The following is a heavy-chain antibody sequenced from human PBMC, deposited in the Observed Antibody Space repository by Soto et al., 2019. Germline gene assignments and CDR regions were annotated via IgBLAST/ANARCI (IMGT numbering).Heavy chain of an antibody. CDR1: GGTFSSYR. J-gene: IGHJ4*02. V-gene: IGHV1-69*01. Sequence: QVQLVQSGAEVKKTGSSVRVSCKASGGTFSSYRLNWLRQAPGHGLEWVGGIVPIRRAAEYAQGFQGRVTITADETTRTSYMELRSLKSQDTAVYYCVRDSGAKLSSSWGQGPLFTVSS. CDR2: IVPIRRAA. CDR3: VRDSGAKLSSS. D-gene: IGHD6-13*01.